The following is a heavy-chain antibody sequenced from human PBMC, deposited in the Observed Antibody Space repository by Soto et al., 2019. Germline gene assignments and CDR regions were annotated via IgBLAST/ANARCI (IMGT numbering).Heavy chain of an antibody. V-gene: IGHV1-18*01. CDR1: GYTFTSYG. CDR2: ISAYNGNT. Sequence: GASVKVSCKASGYTFTSYGISWVRQAPGQGLEWMGWISAYNGNTNYAQKLQCRVTMTTDTSTSTAYMELRSLRSDDTAVYYCARAFGSGSYYELAYWGQGTLVTVSS. D-gene: IGHD3-10*01. J-gene: IGHJ4*02. CDR3: ARAFGSGSYYELAY.